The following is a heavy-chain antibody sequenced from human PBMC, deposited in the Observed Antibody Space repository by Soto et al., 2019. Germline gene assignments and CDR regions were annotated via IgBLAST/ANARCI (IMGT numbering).Heavy chain of an antibody. CDR2: ISGSGGST. J-gene: IGHJ4*02. CDR3: AKDVYDFWSGYYRGGFDY. V-gene: IGHV3-23*01. Sequence: GESLKISCAASGFTFSSYAMSWVRQAPGKGLEWVSAISGSGGSTYYADSVKGRFTISRDNSKNTLYLQMNSLRAEDTAVYYCAKDVYDFWSGYYRGGFDYWGQGTLVTVSS. CDR1: GFTFSSYA. D-gene: IGHD3-3*01.